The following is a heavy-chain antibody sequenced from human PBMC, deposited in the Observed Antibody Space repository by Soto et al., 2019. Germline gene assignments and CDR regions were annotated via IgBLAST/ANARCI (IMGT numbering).Heavy chain of an antibody. J-gene: IGHJ6*02. CDR2: IYYNGAT. CDR1: GGSISNTDYY. Sequence: TSETLSLTCTVSGGSISNTDYYWGWVRQPPGKGLEWIGTIYYNGATQYNPSLKSRVTLSVDTSKNHFSLKLSSVTAADTAVYYCARVLRTGVRGVIPTPYYYGMDVWGQGTAVTVSS. CDR3: ARVLRTGVRGVIPTPYYYGMDV. V-gene: IGHV4-39*02. D-gene: IGHD3-10*01.